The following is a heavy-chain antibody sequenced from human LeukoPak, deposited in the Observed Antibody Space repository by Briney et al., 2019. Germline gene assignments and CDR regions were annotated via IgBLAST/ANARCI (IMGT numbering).Heavy chain of an antibody. Sequence: GRSLRLSCAATGFTFSSYGMHWVRQAPGKGLEWVAITSYDESYKNYADSVKGRFTISRDNSKNTLYLQMNSLRAEDTAVYYCARDRTGSSGWYQYFQHWGQGTLVTVSS. CDR3: ARDRTGSSGWYQYFQH. CDR1: GFTFSSYG. V-gene: IGHV3-30*03. J-gene: IGHJ1*01. CDR2: TSYDESYK. D-gene: IGHD6-19*01.